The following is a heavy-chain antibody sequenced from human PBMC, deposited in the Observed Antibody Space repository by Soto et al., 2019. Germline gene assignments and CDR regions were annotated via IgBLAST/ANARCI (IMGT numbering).Heavy chain of an antibody. CDR2: IYYSGST. D-gene: IGHD3-22*01. J-gene: IGHJ4*02. V-gene: IGHV4-31*03. CDR3: ASTYYNDSSGPFDY. CDR1: GGYISSGGYY. Sequence: SDTLSLTCTVSGGYISSGGYYWSWIRQHPGKGLEWIGYIYYSGSTYYTPSLESRVTISVDTSKNQFSLKLSSVTAADTAVYYCASTYYNDSSGPFDYWGQGTLVTVSS.